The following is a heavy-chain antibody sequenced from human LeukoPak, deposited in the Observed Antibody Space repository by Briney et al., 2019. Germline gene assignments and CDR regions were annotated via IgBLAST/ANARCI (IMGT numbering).Heavy chain of an antibody. V-gene: IGHV3-66*02. J-gene: IGHJ3*02. CDR2: IYGGGST. D-gene: IGHD1-26*01. CDR3: ARDHSGSYQRAFDI. CDR1: AFTVSSNY. Sequence: GGSLRLSCAVSAFTVSSNYVSWVCQAPGKGLEWVSVIYGGGSTNYADSVKGRFTISRDNSENTLYLQMNSLRAEDTAVYYCARDHSGSYQRAFDIWGQGTMVAVSS.